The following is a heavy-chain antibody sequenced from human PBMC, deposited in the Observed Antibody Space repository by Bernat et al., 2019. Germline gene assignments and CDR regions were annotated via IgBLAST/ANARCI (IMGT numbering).Heavy chain of an antibody. J-gene: IGHJ6*03. CDR1: SSVFIHYA. CDR2: IWYDGSNK. Sequence: QVQLVESGGGVVQPGRSLRLSCAASSSVFIHYAMQWVRQAPGKGLEWVAVIWYDGSNKYYGDSVKGRFTISRDNSKNTLYLQMNSLRAEDTAVYYCARTYYDVLTGRDYYYYMDVWGKGTTVTVSS. V-gene: IGHV3-33*01. CDR3: ARTYYDVLTGRDYYYYMDV. D-gene: IGHD3-9*01.